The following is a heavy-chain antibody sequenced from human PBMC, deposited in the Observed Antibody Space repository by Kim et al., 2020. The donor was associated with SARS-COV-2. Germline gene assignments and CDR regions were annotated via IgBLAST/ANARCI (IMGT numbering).Heavy chain of an antibody. D-gene: IGHD3-10*01. CDR3: ARVPYGSGADAFDI. V-gene: IGHV3-11*05. J-gene: IGHJ3*02. Sequence: AEHAQGRFPISRDTAKNSLYLQMNSLRAEDTAVYYCARVPYGSGADAFDIWGQGTMVTVSS.